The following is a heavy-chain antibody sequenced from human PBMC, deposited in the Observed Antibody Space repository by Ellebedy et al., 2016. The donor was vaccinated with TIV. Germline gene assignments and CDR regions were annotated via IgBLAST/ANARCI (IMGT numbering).Heavy chain of an antibody. Sequence: GESLKISCEASGVSVSSHGMHWVRQAPGKGLQWVAVISHDGSDKIYADSVRGRFTISRDNSKNTLDLQMGSLRAEDTAMYYCATTQMGNGYNEVYFGHWGQGTLVTVSS. CDR1: GVSVSSHG. V-gene: IGHV3-30*03. J-gene: IGHJ4*02. CDR3: ATTQMGNGYNEVYFGH. D-gene: IGHD5-24*01. CDR2: ISHDGSDK.